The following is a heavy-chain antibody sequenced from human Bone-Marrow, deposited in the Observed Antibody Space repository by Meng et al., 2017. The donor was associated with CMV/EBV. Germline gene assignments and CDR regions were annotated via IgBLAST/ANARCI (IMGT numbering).Heavy chain of an antibody. CDR3: AREKTRITGTTPPGIFDY. V-gene: IGHV1-69*05. CDR2: IIPIFGTA. J-gene: IGHJ4*02. D-gene: IGHD1-7*01. CDR1: GGTFSSYA. Sequence: SVKVSCKASGGTFSSYAISWVRQAPGQGLEWMGGIIPIFGTANYAQKFQGRVTITTDESTSTAYMELSSLRSEDTAVYYCAREKTRITGTTPPGIFDYWGQGTLVTVSS.